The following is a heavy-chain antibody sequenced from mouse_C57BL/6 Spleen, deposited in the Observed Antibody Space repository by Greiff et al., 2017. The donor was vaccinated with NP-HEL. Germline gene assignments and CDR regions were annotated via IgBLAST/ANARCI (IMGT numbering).Heavy chain of an antibody. CDR2: ISGGGGNT. CDR3: AREAFTGNYYAMDY. CDR1: GFTFSSYT. D-gene: IGHD4-1*01. Sequence: EVKLVESGGGLVKPGGSLKLSCAASGFTFSSYTMSWVRQTPEKRLEWVATISGGGGNTYYPDSVKGRFTISRDNAKNTLYLQMSSLRSEDTALYYCAREAFTGNYYAMDYWGQGTSVTVSS. V-gene: IGHV5-9*01. J-gene: IGHJ4*01.